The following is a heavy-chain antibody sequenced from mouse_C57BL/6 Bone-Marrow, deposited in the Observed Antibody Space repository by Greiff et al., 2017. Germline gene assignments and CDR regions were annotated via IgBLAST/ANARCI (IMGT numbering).Heavy chain of an antibody. CDR1: GFTFSDYG. CDR3: ARHDYDVPWFAY. J-gene: IGHJ3*01. D-gene: IGHD2-4*01. CDR2: ISSGSSTI. V-gene: IGHV5-17*01. Sequence: EVKLVESGGGLVKPGGSLKLSCAASGFTFSDYGMHWVRQAPEKGLEWVAYISSGSSTIYYADTVKGRFTISRDNAKNTLFLQMTSLRSEDTAMYYCARHDYDVPWFAYWGQGTLVTVSA.